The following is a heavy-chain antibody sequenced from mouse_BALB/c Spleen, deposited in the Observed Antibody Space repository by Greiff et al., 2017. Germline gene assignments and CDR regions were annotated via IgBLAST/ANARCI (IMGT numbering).Heavy chain of an antibody. CDR3: VRVTTATLDY. V-gene: IGHV2-9-2*01. CDR1: GFSLTSYD. CDR2: IWTGGGT. Sequence: VQLVESGPGLVAPSQSLSITCTVSGFSLTSYDISWIRQPPGKGLEWLGVIWTGGGTNYNSAFMSRLSISKDNSKSQVFLKMNSLQTDDTAIYYCVRVTTATLDYWGQGTTLTVSS. D-gene: IGHD1-2*01. J-gene: IGHJ2*01.